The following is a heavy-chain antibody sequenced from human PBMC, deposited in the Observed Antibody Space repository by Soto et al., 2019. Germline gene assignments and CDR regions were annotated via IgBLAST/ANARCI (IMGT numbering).Heavy chain of an antibody. Sequence: EVQLLESGGGLVQPGESLRLSCAVNRFIFGNYMITWVRQAPGKGLEWVSTIRDGGESTYYADSVKGRFTISRDNSKNTLYLQMDSLGVEDTAVYYCAPHVHCSGGSCHYDAFDIRGQGTMVTVSS. D-gene: IGHD2-15*01. CDR1: RFIFGNYM. CDR3: APHVHCSGGSCHYDAFDI. V-gene: IGHV3-23*01. J-gene: IGHJ3*02. CDR2: IRDGGEST.